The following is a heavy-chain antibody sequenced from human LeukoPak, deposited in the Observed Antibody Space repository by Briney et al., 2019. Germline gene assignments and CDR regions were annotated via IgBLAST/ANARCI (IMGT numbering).Heavy chain of an antibody. CDR1: GYTFTSYD. CDR2: MNPNSGNT. Sequence: ASVKVSCKASGYTFTSYDINWVRQATGQGLEWMGWMNPNSGNTGYAQKFQGRVTMTRNTSISTAYMELGSLRSEDTAVYYCARGPAAIIGGYYFDYWGQGTLVTVSS. J-gene: IGHJ4*02. CDR3: ARGPAAIIGGYYFDY. D-gene: IGHD2-2*01. V-gene: IGHV1-8*01.